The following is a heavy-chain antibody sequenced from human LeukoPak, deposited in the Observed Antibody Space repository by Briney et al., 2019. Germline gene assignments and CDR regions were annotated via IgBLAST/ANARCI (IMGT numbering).Heavy chain of an antibody. CDR3: ARDIVVVPAAMRRTNWFDP. V-gene: IGHV1-3*01. CDR1: GDSSRTNA. D-gene: IGHD2-2*01. Sequence: ASVKVSCKASGDSSRTNAIVWLRQAPGQRPEWMGWISAGSGNTKYSQTFQDRLTLTRDTAASTAYMELSSLRSEDTAVYYCARDIVVVPAAMRRTNWFDPWGQGTLVTVSS. J-gene: IGHJ5*02. CDR2: ISAGSGNT.